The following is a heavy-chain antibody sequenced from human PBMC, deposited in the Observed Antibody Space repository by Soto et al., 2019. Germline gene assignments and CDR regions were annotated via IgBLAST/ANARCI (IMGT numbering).Heavy chain of an antibody. CDR1: GYTLTELS. CDR2: FDPEDGET. Sequence: ASVKVSCKVSGYTLTELSMHWVRQAPGKGLEWMGGFDPEDGETIYAQKFQGRVTMTEDTYTDTAYMELSSLRSEDTAVYYCATKEVNIAAGSNYYMDVWGKGTTVTVSS. D-gene: IGHD6-13*01. CDR3: ATKEVNIAAGSNYYMDV. J-gene: IGHJ6*03. V-gene: IGHV1-24*01.